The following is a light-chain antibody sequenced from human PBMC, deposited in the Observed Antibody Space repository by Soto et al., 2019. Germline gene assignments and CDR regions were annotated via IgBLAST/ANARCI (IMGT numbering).Light chain of an antibody. J-gene: IGKJ4*01. CDR2: AAS. V-gene: IGKV1-9*01. CDR1: QGINSY. Sequence: DIQLTQSPSFLSASVGDRVTITCRVSQGINSYLAWYQQKPGKAPKLLIYAASTLQSGVPSRFSGSGSGTEFTLTISSLQPEDFATYYCQQLNSYPLTFGGGTEVEIK. CDR3: QQLNSYPLT.